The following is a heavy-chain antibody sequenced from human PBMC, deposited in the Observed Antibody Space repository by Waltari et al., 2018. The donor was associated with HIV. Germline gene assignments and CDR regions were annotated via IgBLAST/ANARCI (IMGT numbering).Heavy chain of an antibody. CDR1: GGSISSYY. J-gene: IGHJ4*02. CDR2: IYYSGST. D-gene: IGHD3-22*01. V-gene: IGHV4-59*01. Sequence: QVQLQESGPGLVKPSETLSLTCTVSGGSISSYYWSWIRQPPGKGLEWIGYIYYSGSTNYNPSLKSRVTISVDTSKNQFSLKLSSVTAADTAVYYCARGAYYYDSSGYYYDDYWGQGTLVTVSS. CDR3: ARGAYYYDSSGYYYDDY.